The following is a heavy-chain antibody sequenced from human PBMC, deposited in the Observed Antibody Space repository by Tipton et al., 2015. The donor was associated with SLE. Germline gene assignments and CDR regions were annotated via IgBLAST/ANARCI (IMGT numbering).Heavy chain of an antibody. D-gene: IGHD4-17*01. V-gene: IGHV4-61*09. CDR2: IFSTGIT. CDR1: GVSISRGSYF. Sequence: TLSLTCSVSGVSISRGSYFWTWIRQPAGKGLEWVGHIFSTGITDYNPSLKSRVSISADTSKNQFSLNLDSMTAADTAVYYCARDSHTDYGVFYVDSWGQGTLVTVSS. J-gene: IGHJ4*02. CDR3: ARDSHTDYGVFYVDS.